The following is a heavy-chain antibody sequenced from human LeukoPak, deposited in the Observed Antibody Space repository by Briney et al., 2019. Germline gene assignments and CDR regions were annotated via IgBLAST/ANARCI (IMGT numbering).Heavy chain of an antibody. J-gene: IGHJ4*02. D-gene: IGHD1-26*01. CDR3: ARGLIGGGYYFDY. Sequence: SETLSLTCTVSGGSISSGGYYWSWIRQPPGKGLEWIGYIYHSGSTYYNPSLKSRVTISVDRSKNQFSLKLSSVTAADTAVYYCARGLIGGGYYFDYWGQGTLVTVSS. CDR2: IYHSGST. V-gene: IGHV4-30-2*01. CDR1: GGSISSGGYY.